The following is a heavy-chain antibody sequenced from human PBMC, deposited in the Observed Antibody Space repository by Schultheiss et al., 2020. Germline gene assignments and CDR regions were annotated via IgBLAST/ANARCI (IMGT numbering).Heavy chain of an antibody. V-gene: IGHV4-4*02. CDR1: GGSISSSNW. J-gene: IGHJ6*03. D-gene: IGHD2-2*01. CDR3: ARDHCSSTSCYSMDV. Sequence: SETLSLTCAVSGGSISSSNWWSWVRQPPGKGLEWIGEIYHSGSTNYNPSLKSRVTISVDKSKNQFSLQLNSVTPEDTAVYYCARDHCSSTSCYSMDVWGKGTTVTVSS. CDR2: IYHSGST.